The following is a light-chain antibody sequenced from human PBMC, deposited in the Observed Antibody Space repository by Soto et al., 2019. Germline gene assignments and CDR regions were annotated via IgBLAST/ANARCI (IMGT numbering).Light chain of an antibody. V-gene: IGKV1-5*03. CDR3: QQYNNCHPIT. CDR1: ESIGNW. J-gene: IGKJ5*01. Sequence: DIQVTQSPSNLSASEGDRVAISCRASESIGNWLAWYQHKPGQAPNLLIYEASSLESGFPSRFSRGGSWTELALTISILQSEDLADYYYQQYNNCHPITFGQGTRLDI. CDR2: EAS.